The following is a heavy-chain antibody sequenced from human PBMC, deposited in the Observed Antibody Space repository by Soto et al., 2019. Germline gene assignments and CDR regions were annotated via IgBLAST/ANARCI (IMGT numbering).Heavy chain of an antibody. V-gene: IGHV3-7*01. CDR3: VRYYDGSGPNDGFQI. CDR1: GFTHSNYW. J-gene: IGHJ3*02. D-gene: IGHD3-22*01. Sequence: EVQLVESGGGLVQPGGSLRLSCAVSGFTHSNYWMTWVRQAPGKGPEWVADIEPHGSEKYYVDSVKGRFTISRDNAKNSLDLQMNSLTVEDTAIYYCVRYYDGSGPNDGFQIWGQGTMVTVSS. CDR2: IEPHGSEK.